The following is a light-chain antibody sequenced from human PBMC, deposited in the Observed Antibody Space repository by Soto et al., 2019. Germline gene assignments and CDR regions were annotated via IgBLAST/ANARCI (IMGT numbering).Light chain of an antibody. CDR1: QGISNY. Sequence: DIQMTQSPSSLSASVGDRVTITCRVSQGISNYLAWYQQKPGKVPKLLIYAASTLQSGVPSRFSGSGSGTDFTLTISSLQPEDVATYYCQKYNSALLYTFGQGTKLEIK. V-gene: IGKV1-27*01. J-gene: IGKJ2*01. CDR3: QKYNSALLYT. CDR2: AAS.